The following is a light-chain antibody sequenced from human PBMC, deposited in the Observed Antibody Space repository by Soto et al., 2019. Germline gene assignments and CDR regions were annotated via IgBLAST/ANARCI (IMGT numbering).Light chain of an antibody. J-gene: IGLJ2*01. CDR1: SSDVGGYNY. Sequence: QSALTQPASVSGSPGQSITISCTGTSSDVGGYNYVSWYQQHPGKAPKLMIYDVSNRPSGVSNRFSGSKSGNTASLTISGLQADDEADYYCSSYTSSSTLLFGGGTKLTVL. V-gene: IGLV2-14*01. CDR2: DVS. CDR3: SSYTSSSTLL.